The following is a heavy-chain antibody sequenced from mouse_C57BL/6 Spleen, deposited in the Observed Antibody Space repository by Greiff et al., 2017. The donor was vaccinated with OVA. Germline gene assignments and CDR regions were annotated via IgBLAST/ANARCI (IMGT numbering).Heavy chain of an antibody. CDR3: TKIYDGFFDY. Sequence: VQLQQSGAELVRPGASVTLSCKASGYTFTDYEMHWVKQTPVHGLEWIGAIDPETGGTAYNQKFKGKAILTADKSSSTAYMELRSLTSEDSAVYYCTKIYDGFFDYWGQAPLSQSPQ. CDR2: IDPETGGT. V-gene: IGHV1-15*01. J-gene: IGHJ2*01. D-gene: IGHD2-3*01. CDR1: GYTFTDYE.